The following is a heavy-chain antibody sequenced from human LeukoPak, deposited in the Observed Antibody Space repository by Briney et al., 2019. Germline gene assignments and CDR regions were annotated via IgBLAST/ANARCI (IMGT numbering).Heavy chain of an antibody. CDR3: ARDKWELLSWFDP. V-gene: IGHV3-7*01. J-gene: IGHJ5*02. Sequence: AGGSLRPSCEALGFTFVSNWMTWFGQAPGKGLEWVANIKQDGSEKYYVDSVKGRFTISRDNAKNSLYLQMNSLRAEDTAVYYCARDKWELLSWFDPWGQGTLVTVSS. CDR2: IKQDGSEK. CDR1: GFTFVSNW. D-gene: IGHD1-26*01.